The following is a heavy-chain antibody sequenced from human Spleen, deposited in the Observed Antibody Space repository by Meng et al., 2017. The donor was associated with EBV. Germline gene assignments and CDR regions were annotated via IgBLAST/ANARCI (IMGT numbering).Heavy chain of an antibody. J-gene: IGHJ5*02. Sequence: QVYLQEVGPGLVKPSEXLSLTRAGSGDSISSSNWWSWVRQLPGKGLEWIGEIYHSGSTNYNPSLKSRVTISVDKSKNQFSLKLTSVTAADTAVYYCARAASGWGKGWIDPWGQGTLVTVSS. D-gene: IGHD6-19*01. CDR1: GDSISSSNW. CDR2: IYHSGST. V-gene: IGHV4-4*02. CDR3: ARAASGWGKGWIDP.